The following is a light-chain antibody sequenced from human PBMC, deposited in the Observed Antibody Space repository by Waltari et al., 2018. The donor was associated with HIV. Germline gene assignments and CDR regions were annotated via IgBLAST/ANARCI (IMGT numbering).Light chain of an antibody. CDR2: DND. V-gene: IGLV1-51*01. J-gene: IGLJ3*02. CDR3: GTWDNSLNTWV. CDR1: GSNIGNNY. Sequence: QSVLTQPPSVSAAPGQRVTISCSGSGSNIGNNYVSWYQQLPGTAPKLLNYDNDKRPSGIPARSSGSKSGTSATLGITGLQTGDEAHYYCGTWDNSLNTWVFGGGTKLTVL.